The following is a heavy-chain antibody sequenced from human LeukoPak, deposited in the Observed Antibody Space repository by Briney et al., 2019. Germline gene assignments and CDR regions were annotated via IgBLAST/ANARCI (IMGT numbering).Heavy chain of an antibody. CDR1: GGTFSSYA. CDR3: ARDAVPAAISEYYFDY. Sequence: SVKVSCKASGGTFSSYAISWVRQAPGQGLEWMGRIIPILGIANYAQKFQGRVTITADKSTSTAYMELSSLRSEDTAVYYCARDAVPAAISEYYFDYWGQGTLVTVSS. CDR2: IIPILGIA. D-gene: IGHD2-2*01. J-gene: IGHJ4*02. V-gene: IGHV1-69*04.